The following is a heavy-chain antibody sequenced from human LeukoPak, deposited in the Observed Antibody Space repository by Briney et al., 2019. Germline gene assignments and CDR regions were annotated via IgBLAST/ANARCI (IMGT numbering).Heavy chain of an antibody. J-gene: IGHJ4*02. Sequence: GGSLRLSCAASGFTFSSCAMSWVRQAPGKGLEWVSTIIDSGNSIYYADSAEGRFTISRDNSKNTLYLQMNSLRAGDTAVYYCAKDPIFSGSYGVFDYWRLGTLVTVSS. D-gene: IGHD1-26*01. CDR2: IIDSGNSI. CDR3: AKDPIFSGSYGVFDY. CDR1: GFTFSSCA. V-gene: IGHV3-23*01.